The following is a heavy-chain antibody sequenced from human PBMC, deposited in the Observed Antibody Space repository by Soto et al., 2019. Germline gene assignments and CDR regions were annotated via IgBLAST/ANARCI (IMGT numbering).Heavy chain of an antibody. Sequence: QVTLKESGPVLVKPTETLTLTCTVSGFSLSNARMGVSWIRQPPGKALEWLVHIFSNDEKSYSTSLKSRLTISKDTSKSQVVLTMTNMDPVDTATYYCARILRITIFGVVIIGYFDYWGQGTLVTVSS. J-gene: IGHJ4*02. CDR2: IFSNDEK. CDR1: GFSLSNARMG. D-gene: IGHD3-3*01. CDR3: ARILRITIFGVVIIGYFDY. V-gene: IGHV2-26*01.